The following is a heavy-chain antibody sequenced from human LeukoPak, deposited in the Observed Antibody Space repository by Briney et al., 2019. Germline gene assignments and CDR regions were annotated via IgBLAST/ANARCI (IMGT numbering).Heavy chain of an antibody. D-gene: IGHD3-3*01. J-gene: IGHJ4*02. CDR3: ARSDFWSGYHRGYFDY. CDR2: IKQDGSGK. V-gene: IGHV3-7*05. Sequence: LGGSLRLSCAASGFTFSSYWMSWVRQAPGKGLEWVAKIKQDGSGKYYVDSVKGRFTISRDNAENSLYLQMNSLRVEDTAVYYCARSDFWSGYHRGYFDYWGQGTLVTVSS. CDR1: GFTFSSYW.